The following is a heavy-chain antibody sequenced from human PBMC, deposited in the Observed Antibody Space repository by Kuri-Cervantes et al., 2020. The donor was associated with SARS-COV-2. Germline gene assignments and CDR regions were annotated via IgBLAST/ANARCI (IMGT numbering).Heavy chain of an antibody. D-gene: IGHD3-3*01. J-gene: IGHJ4*02. CDR2: IYCDDDK. V-gene: IGHV2-5*02. CDR3: VGSTYDVWSGSGGIALNDY. Sequence: SGPPLVHPRKPLMLTWYFSGFPLSPSAVGVGWKRQPPGKALERLTLIYCDDDKRYRPSLKFRLNITKDTYKNQGFLTMPNMDPVDTATYYCVGSTYDVWSGSGGIALNDYWGQGTLVTVSS. CDR1: GFPLSPSAVG.